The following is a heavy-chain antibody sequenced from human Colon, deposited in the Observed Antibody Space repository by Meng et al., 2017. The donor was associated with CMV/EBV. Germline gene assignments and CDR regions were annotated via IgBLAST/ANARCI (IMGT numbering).Heavy chain of an antibody. Sequence: GGSLRLSCAASGFTFGSYAIHWVRQAPGKGLEWVAAISYDGRNKYYADSVKGRFTFSRDNSKSTLYVQMNSLRAEDTAVYYCARENPDYFDYWGQGTLVTVSS. CDR2: ISYDGRNK. J-gene: IGHJ4*02. V-gene: IGHV3-30*04. CDR3: ARENPDYFDY. CDR1: GFTFGSYA.